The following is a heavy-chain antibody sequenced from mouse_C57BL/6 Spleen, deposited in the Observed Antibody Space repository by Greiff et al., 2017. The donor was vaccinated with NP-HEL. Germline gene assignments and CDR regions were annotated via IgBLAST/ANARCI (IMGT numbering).Heavy chain of an antibody. V-gene: IGHV5-9*01. CDR3: ARHDWYFDV. CDR2: ISGGGGNT. J-gene: IGHJ1*01. CDR1: GFTFSSYT. Sequence: EVKLVESGGGLVKPGGSLKLSCAASGFTFSSYTMSWVRQTPEKRLEWVATISGGGGNTYYPESVKGRFTISVDTAKNTLYMQMSSLRSEDTALYYCARHDWYFDVWGPGTTVTVSS.